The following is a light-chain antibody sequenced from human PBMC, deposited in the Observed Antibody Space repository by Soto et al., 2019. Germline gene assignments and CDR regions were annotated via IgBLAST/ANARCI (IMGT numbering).Light chain of an antibody. CDR3: HSYDSSLSGVV. Sequence: QSVLTQPPSVSGAPGQRVTISCTGSSSNIGAGYDVHWYQQLPGTAPKLLIYGNSNRPSGVPDRFSGSKSGTSASLAITGLQAEYEPDYYCHSYDSSLSGVVFGGGTKLTVL. CDR1: SSNIGAGYD. J-gene: IGLJ2*01. CDR2: GNS. V-gene: IGLV1-40*01.